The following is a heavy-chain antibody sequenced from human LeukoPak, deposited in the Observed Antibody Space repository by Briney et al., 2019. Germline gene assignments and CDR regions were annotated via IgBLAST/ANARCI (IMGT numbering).Heavy chain of an antibody. CDR3: ARDPSWDI. J-gene: IGHJ3*02. Sequence: TSETLSLTCTVSGYSISSGYYWGWIRQPPGKGLEWIGSIYHSGSTYYNPSLKSRVTISVDTSKNQFSLKLSSVTAADTAAYYCARDPSWDIWGQGTMVTVSS. CDR2: IYHSGST. CDR1: GYSISSGYY. V-gene: IGHV4-38-2*02.